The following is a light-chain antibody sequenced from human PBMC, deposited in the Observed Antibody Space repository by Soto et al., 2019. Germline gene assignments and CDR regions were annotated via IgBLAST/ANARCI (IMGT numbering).Light chain of an antibody. CDR3: CSYVGGYSYV. Sequence: QSALTQPASVSGSPGQSITISCTGTSSDVGGYKYVSWYQQHPGKAPKLMIYEVSNRPSGVSNRFSGSKSGNTASLTISGLQAEDEADYYCCSYVGGYSYVFGIGTKVTV. CDR2: EVS. V-gene: IGLV2-14*01. CDR1: SSDVGGYKY. J-gene: IGLJ1*01.